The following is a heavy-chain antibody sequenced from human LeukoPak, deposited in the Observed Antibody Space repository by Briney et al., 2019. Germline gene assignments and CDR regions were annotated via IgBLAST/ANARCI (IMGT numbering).Heavy chain of an antibody. V-gene: IGHV4-34*12. Sequence: SETLSLTCAVYGGSFSGYSWTWIRQPPGKGLEWIGEIIHSGSTNYNASLTSRVTISADTSQNQFSLKLSSVTAADTAVYYCARVYVTVVRGSWFDPWGQGTLVTVSS. D-gene: IGHD3-10*01. CDR1: GGSFSGYS. CDR3: ARVYVTVVRGSWFDP. J-gene: IGHJ5*02. CDR2: IIHSGST.